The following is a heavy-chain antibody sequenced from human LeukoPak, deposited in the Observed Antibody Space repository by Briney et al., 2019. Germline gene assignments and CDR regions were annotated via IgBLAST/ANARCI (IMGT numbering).Heavy chain of an antibody. J-gene: IGHJ5*02. CDR1: GGSISSYY. V-gene: IGHV4-59*01. CDR3: ARGIVVVPAAIRRWWFDP. D-gene: IGHD2-2*02. Sequence: PSETLSLTCTVSGGSISSYYWSWIRQPPGKGLEWSGYIYYSGSTNYNPSLKSRVTISVDTSKNQFSLKLSSVTAADTAVYYCARGIVVVPAAIRRWWFDPWGQGTLVTVSS. CDR2: IYYSGST.